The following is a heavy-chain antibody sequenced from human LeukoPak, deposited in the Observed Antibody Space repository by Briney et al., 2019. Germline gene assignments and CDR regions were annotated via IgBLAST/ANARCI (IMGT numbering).Heavy chain of an antibody. V-gene: IGHV4-59*08. J-gene: IGHJ4*02. D-gene: IGHD1-1*01. Sequence: PSETLSLTCTVSGGSISSYYWSWIRQPPGKGLEWIGYIYYSGSTNYNPSLKSRVTISVDTSKNQFSLKLSSVTAADTAVYYCARHVLETQEFDYWGQGTLVTVSS. CDR3: ARHVLETQEFDY. CDR1: GGSISSYY. CDR2: IYYSGST.